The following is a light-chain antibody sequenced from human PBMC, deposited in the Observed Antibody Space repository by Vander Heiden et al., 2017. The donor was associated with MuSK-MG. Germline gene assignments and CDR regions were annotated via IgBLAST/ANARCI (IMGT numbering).Light chain of an antibody. CDR1: SSNIGNNA. V-gene: IGLV1-36*01. Sequence: QSVLTQPPSVSEAPRQRVTISCSGSSSNIGNNAVNWYQQLPGKAPKLLIYYDDLLPSGVSDRFSGSKSGTSASLAISGLQSEDEADYYCAAWDDSLNGTHYVFGTGTKVTVL. J-gene: IGLJ1*01. CDR2: YDD. CDR3: AAWDDSLNGTHYV.